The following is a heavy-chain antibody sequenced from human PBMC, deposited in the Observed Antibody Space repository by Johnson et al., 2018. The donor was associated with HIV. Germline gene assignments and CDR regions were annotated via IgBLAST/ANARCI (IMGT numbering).Heavy chain of an antibody. D-gene: IGHD6-19*01. CDR3: ARGKDMAGTGAFDI. CDR2: ISYDGSNN. V-gene: IGHV3-30*03. J-gene: IGHJ3*02. Sequence: QMLLVESGGGVVQPGRSLRLSCAASGFTFSSYGMHWVRQAPGKGLEWLAVISYDGSNNYYADSVKGRFTISRDNSKTTLYLQMNSLRAGDTAVYFCARGKDMAGTGAFDIWGQGTMVTVSS. CDR1: GFTFSSYG.